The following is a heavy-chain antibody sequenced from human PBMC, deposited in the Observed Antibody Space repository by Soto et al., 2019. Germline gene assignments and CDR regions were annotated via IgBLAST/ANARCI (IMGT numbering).Heavy chain of an antibody. CDR1: GGSISSGSYY. J-gene: IGHJ6*02. D-gene: IGHD3-10*02. CDR2: IYYSGNT. V-gene: IGHV4-30-4*01. Sequence: QVQMQESCPGLVKPSQTLSLTCSVSGGSISSGSYYWSWIRQPPWKSLERIGNIYYSGNTYYDPTLKSRLIISIYTSKNQYSRKVGYVTAADTAVYYCACSSRYGMDVWGQGHTVTVSS. CDR3: ACSSRYGMDV.